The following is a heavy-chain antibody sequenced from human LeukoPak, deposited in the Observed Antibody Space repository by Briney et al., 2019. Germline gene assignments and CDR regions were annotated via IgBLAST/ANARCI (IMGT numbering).Heavy chain of an antibody. CDR3: ARADSSGYYHYFDY. CDR2: ITGSLNSI. Sequence: GGSLRLSCAASGFTFSSYSMNWVRQAPGKGLEWISYITGSLNSIHYADSVKGRFTISRDNAKNSVYLQMNSLRAEDTAVYYCARADSSGYYHYFDYWGQGTLVTVSS. J-gene: IGHJ4*02. CDR1: GFTFSSYS. V-gene: IGHV3-48*01. D-gene: IGHD3-22*01.